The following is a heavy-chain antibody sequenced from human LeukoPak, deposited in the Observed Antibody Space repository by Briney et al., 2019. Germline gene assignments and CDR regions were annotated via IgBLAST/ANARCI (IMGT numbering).Heavy chain of an antibody. D-gene: IGHD3-3*01. CDR2: INHSGST. CDR3: ARGRGIFGVVIMRGFYYFDY. Sequence: SETLSLTCAVYGGSFSGYYWSWIRQPPGKGLEWIGEINHSGSTNYNPSLKSRVTISVDTSKNQFSLKLSSVIAADTAVYYCARGRGIFGVVIMRGFYYFDYWGQGTLVTVSS. J-gene: IGHJ4*02. V-gene: IGHV4-34*01. CDR1: GGSFSGYY.